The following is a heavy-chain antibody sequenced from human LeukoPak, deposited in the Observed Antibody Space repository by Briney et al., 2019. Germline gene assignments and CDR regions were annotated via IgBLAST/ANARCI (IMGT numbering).Heavy chain of an antibody. D-gene: IGHD2-2*01. Sequence: PSETLSPACAVYGSSFNDYYWNWIRQPPGKGLEWIGEINARGDTNYNPSLKSRVNISVDTSKKQFSLMLTSMIAADTALYYCARGQVPAARGYNWFGLWGQGTLVTVSS. J-gene: IGHJ5*02. CDR3: ARGQVPAARGYNWFGL. CDR1: GSSFNDYY. V-gene: IGHV4-34*01. CDR2: INARGDT.